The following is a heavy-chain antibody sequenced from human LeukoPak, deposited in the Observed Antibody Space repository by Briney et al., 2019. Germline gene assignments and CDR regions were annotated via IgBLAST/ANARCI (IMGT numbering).Heavy chain of an antibody. Sequence: GGSLRPSCTASGFTFGDYAMSWYRQAPGKGLEWVGFIRSKAYGGTTECAASVKGRFTISRDDSKSIAYLQMNSLKTEDTAVYYCTRDRPTASSGWDLGFYYYYYMDVWGKGTTVTVSS. D-gene: IGHD6-19*01. CDR3: TRDRPTASSGWDLGFYYYYYMDV. CDR2: IRSKAYGGTT. V-gene: IGHV3-49*03. J-gene: IGHJ6*03. CDR1: GFTFGDYA.